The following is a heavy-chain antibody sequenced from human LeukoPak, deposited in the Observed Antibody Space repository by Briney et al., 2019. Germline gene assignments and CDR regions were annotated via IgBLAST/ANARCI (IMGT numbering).Heavy chain of an antibody. V-gene: IGHV4-34*01. CDR2: INHSGST. Sequence: SETLSLTCAVYGGSFSGYYWSWIRQPPGKGLEWIGEINHSGSTNYNPSLKSRVAISVDTSKNQFSLKLSSVTAADTAVYYCASIYDSSGYYPFWGQGTLVTVSS. D-gene: IGHD3-22*01. CDR1: GGSFSGYY. J-gene: IGHJ4*02. CDR3: ASIYDSSGYYPF.